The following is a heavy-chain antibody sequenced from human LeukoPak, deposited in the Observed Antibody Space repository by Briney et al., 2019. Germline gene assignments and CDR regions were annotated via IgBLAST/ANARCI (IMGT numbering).Heavy chain of an antibody. Sequence: PSETLSLTCTVSGGSISRYYWSWIRQPPGKGLELIGYINYSGSTKYNPSLKSRVTISVDTSKNQFSLKLSSVTAADTAVYFCARDPHYGDILNDPFDIWGQGTMVTVPS. CDR3: ARDPHYGDILNDPFDI. CDR1: GGSISRYY. CDR2: INYSGST. J-gene: IGHJ3*02. V-gene: IGHV4-59*01. D-gene: IGHD4-17*01.